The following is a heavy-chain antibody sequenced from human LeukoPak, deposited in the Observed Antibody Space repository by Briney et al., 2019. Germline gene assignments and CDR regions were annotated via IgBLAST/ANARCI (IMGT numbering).Heavy chain of an antibody. D-gene: IGHD2-2*01. J-gene: IGHJ5*02. CDR1: GFTFSSYS. Sequence: PGGSLRLSCAASGFTFSSYSMNWVRQAPEKGLEWVSYISSSSSTIYYADSVKSRFTISRDNAKNSLYLQMNSLRAEDTAVYYCASLVVPAAANWFDPWGQGTLVTVSS. CDR2: ISSSSSTI. CDR3: ASLVVPAAANWFDP. V-gene: IGHV3-48*01.